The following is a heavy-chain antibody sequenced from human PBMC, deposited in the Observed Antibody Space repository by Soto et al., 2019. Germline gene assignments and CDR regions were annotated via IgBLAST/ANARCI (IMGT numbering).Heavy chain of an antibody. V-gene: IGHV3-74*01. CDR1: GFSFSGYW. D-gene: IGHD3-22*01. CDR2: IVTDGSRT. CDR3: LSHNPSQSYYDSPGSTFDH. Sequence: PGGSLRLSCAASGFSFSGYWMHWVRQAPGKGLVWVSGIVTDGSRTSYADSVKGRFTISRDNAKNKLYQEMNSLRAEDTAVYYCLSHNPSQSYYDSPGSTFDHWGQGTLVTVSS. J-gene: IGHJ4*02.